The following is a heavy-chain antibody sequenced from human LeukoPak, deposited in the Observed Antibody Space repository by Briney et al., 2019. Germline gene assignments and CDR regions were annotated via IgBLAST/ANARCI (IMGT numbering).Heavy chain of an antibody. J-gene: IGHJ4*02. Sequence: SETLSLTRTVSGGSLSPYFWSWIRQPPGGGLEWLGEINQSGSTNYNPSLKSRVTISVEKFKNQFSLKLSSVTAADTAVYYCATLGGLYYESHGYPDFDHWGQGTLVTVSS. V-gene: IGHV4-34*01. CDR3: ATLGGLYYESHGYPDFDH. CDR2: INQSGST. D-gene: IGHD3-22*01. CDR1: GGSLSPYF.